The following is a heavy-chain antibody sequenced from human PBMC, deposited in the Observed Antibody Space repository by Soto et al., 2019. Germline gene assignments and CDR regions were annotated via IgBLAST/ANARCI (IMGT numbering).Heavy chain of an antibody. Sequence: GVLRLSCAASGFTFSDFGMSWVRQAPGKGLEWVSVISASGDATYYAASVKGRFTLSRDNSKNTLYLQMNSLTVADTAVYYCAKKVTIYAVDPADYWGQGTQVTVSS. CDR3: AKKVTIYAVDPADY. CDR1: GFTFSDFG. V-gene: IGHV3-23*01. CDR2: ISASGDAT. D-gene: IGHD3-3*01. J-gene: IGHJ4*02.